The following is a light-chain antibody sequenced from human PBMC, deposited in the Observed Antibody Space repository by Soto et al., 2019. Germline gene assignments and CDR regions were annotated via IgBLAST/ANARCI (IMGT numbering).Light chain of an antibody. J-gene: IGKJ1*01. Sequence: DIQMTQSPSTLSASVGDRVTITCRASQSINIWLAWYQQKPGKGPKLLIYKASEASSLEGGVPSRFSGSGSGAEFTLTISSLQPDDFATYYCQQYNSYSWTFGQGTKVEIK. CDR1: QSINIW. V-gene: IGKV1-5*03. CDR3: QQYNSYSWT. CDR2: ASEAS.